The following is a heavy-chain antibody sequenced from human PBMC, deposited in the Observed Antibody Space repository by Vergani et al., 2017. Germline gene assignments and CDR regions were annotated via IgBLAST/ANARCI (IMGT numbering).Heavy chain of an antibody. D-gene: IGHD5-18*01. Sequence: QVQLQQWGAGLLKPSETLSLTCAVYGGSFSGYYWSWIRQPPGKGLEWIVEINHSGSTNSNPSLKSRVTISVDTSKNQFSLKLSSVTAADTAVYYCARGGSYGYGWWFDPWGQGTLVTVSS. CDR3: ARGGSYGYGWWFDP. CDR1: GGSFSGYY. V-gene: IGHV4-34*01. CDR2: INHSGST. J-gene: IGHJ5*02.